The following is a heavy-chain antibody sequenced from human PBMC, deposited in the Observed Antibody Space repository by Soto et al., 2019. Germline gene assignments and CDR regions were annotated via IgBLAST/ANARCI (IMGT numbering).Heavy chain of an antibody. CDR2: FDPEDGET. Sequence: ASVKVSCKVSGYTLTELSMYWVRHAPGKGLEWMGGFDPEDGETIYAQKFQGRVTMTEDTSTDTAYMELSSLRSEDTTVYYCATALPGTSEIDYWGQGTLVTVSS. CDR3: ATALPGTSEIDY. J-gene: IGHJ4*02. V-gene: IGHV1-24*01. CDR1: GYTLTELS. D-gene: IGHD1-7*01.